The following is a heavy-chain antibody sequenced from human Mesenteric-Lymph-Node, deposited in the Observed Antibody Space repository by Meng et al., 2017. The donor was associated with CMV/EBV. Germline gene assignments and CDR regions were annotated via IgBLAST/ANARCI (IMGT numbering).Heavy chain of an antibody. V-gene: IGHV3-74*01. CDR1: GFTFTNYW. D-gene: IGHD4-17*01. J-gene: IGHJ6*02. CDR3: AKDRTMTTVTRSHYYYYYGMDV. CDR2: ISTDGIST. Sequence: GGSLRLSCAASGFTFTNYWMHWVRQVPGKGLVWISLISTDGISTTYADSVKGRFTISRDNSKNTLYLQMNSLRAEDTAVYYCAKDRTMTTVTRSHYYYYYGMDVWGQGTTVTVSS.